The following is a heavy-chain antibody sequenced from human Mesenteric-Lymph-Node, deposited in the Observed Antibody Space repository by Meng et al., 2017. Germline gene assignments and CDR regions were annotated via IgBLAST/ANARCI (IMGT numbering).Heavy chain of an antibody. CDR1: GGSISSSSYY. Sequence: QVQLQESGPGLVKPSETLSLTCTVSGGSISSSSYYWGWIRQPPGKGLEWIGSIYYSGSTYYNPSLKSRVTISVDTSKNQFSLKLSSVTAADTAVYYCARPIAAAGWFDPWGQGTLVTVSS. D-gene: IGHD6-13*01. CDR2: IYYSGST. CDR3: ARPIAAAGWFDP. V-gene: IGHV4-39*01. J-gene: IGHJ5*02.